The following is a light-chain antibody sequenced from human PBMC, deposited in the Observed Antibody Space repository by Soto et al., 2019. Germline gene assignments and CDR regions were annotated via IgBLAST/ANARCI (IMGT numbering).Light chain of an antibody. V-gene: IGLV2-23*02. CDR1: SSDVGSYNL. CDR3: CSYAGSSTFVV. CDR2: EDS. Sequence: QSALTQPASVSGSPGQSITISCTATSSDVGSYNLVSWYQKQPGKAPKLMIYEDSKRPSGLSNRFSASKSGNTASLTISGLQAEDEADYYCCSYAGSSTFVVFGGGTKVTVL. J-gene: IGLJ2*01.